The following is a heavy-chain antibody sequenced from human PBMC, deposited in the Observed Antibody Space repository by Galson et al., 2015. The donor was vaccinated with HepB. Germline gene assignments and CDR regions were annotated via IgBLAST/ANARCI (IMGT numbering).Heavy chain of an antibody. D-gene: IGHD3-10*01. CDR3: ARDPAMVQGVRSYYYCMDV. CDR1: GYTFTSYA. CDR2: INAGNGNT. V-gene: IGHV1-3*01. J-gene: IGHJ6*03. Sequence: SVKVSCKASGYTFTSYAVHWVRQAPGQRLEWMGWINAGNGNTKYSQKFQGRVTITRDTSASTAYMELSSLRSEDTAVYYCARDPAMVQGVRSYYYCMDVWGKGTTVTVSS.